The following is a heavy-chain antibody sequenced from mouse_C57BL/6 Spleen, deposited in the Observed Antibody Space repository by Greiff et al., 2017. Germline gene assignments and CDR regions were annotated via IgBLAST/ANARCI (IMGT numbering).Heavy chain of an antibody. J-gene: IGHJ2*01. Sequence: VQLQQPGAELVKPGASVKLSCKASGYTFTSYWMHWVKQRPGQGLEWIGMIHPNSGSTNYNEKFKSKATLTVDKSSSTAYMQLSSLTSEDSAVYYCARLANSDYYFDYWGQGTTLTVSS. V-gene: IGHV1-64*01. D-gene: IGHD1-1*01. CDR3: ARLANSDYYFDY. CDR2: IHPNSGST. CDR1: GYTFTSYW.